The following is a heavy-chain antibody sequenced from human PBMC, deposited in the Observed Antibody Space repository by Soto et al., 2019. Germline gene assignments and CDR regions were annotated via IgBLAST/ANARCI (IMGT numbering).Heavy chain of an antibody. CDR1: GGSFSGYY. D-gene: IGHD2-8*02. CDR2: INHSGST. J-gene: IGHJ4*02. Sequence: SSETLSLTCAVYGGSFSGYYWTWIRQPPGTGLERNGEINHSGSTKYNPSLKSRVTISVDTSKNQFSLKLTSVTAADTAVYYCARDKITGLFDYWGQGTLVTVSS. V-gene: IGHV4-34*01. CDR3: ARDKITGLFDY.